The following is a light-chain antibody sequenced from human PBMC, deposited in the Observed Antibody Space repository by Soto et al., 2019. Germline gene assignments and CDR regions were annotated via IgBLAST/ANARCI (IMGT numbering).Light chain of an antibody. J-gene: IGLJ3*02. CDR3: SSYTSSSTLWG. CDR2: EVS. CDR1: SSDVGGYNY. V-gene: IGLV2-14*01. Sequence: QSALTQPASVSGSPGQSITISCTGTSSDVGGYNYVSWYQQHPGKAPKLMIYEVSNRPSGVSNRFSGSKSGNTASLTISGLQAADEADYYCSSYTSSSTLWGFGGGTKLTVL.